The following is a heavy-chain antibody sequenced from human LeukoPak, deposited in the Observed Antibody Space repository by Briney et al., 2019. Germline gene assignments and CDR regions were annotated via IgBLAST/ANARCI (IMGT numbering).Heavy chain of an antibody. CDR2: ISNDGSRK. J-gene: IGHJ4*02. V-gene: IGHV3-30*03. CDR3: ARDRAWNYFDY. D-gene: IGHD3-3*01. CDR1: GFTFSRHG. Sequence: QPGGSLRLSCAPSGFTFSRHGMHWVRQAPGKGLEWVAIISNDGSRKYYAHSVEGRFTISRDNSKNTLYLQMDSLRAEDTAVYYCARDRAWNYFDYWGRGTLVTVSS.